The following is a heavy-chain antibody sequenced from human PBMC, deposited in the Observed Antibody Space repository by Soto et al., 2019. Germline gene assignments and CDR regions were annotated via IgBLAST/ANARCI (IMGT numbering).Heavy chain of an antibody. CDR1: GYTFTSYG. V-gene: IGHV1-18*01. Sequence: GASVKVSCKASGYTFTSYGISWVRQAPGQGLEWMGWISAYNGNTNYAQKLQGRVTMTTDTSTSTAYMELRSLRSDDTAVYYCARDRVLVPMIVAIDYWGQGTLVTVSS. D-gene: IGHD3-22*01. J-gene: IGHJ4*02. CDR3: ARDRVLVPMIVAIDY. CDR2: ISAYNGNT.